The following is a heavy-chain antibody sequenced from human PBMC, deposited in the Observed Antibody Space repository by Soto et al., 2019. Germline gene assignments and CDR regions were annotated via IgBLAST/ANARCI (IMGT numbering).Heavy chain of an antibody. Sequence: SETLSLTCAVYGGSFSGYYWSWIRQPPGKGLEWIGEINHSGSTNYNPSLKSRVTISVDTSKNQFSLKLSSVTAADTAVYYCARGNRGITIFGVVIGFDYCGQGTLVTVSS. CDR3: ARGNRGITIFGVVIGFDY. CDR1: GGSFSGYY. CDR2: INHSGST. D-gene: IGHD3-3*01. J-gene: IGHJ4*02. V-gene: IGHV4-34*01.